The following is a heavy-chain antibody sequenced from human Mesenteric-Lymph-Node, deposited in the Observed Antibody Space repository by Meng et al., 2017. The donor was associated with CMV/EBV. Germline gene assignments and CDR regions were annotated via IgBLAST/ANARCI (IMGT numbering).Heavy chain of an antibody. CDR3: ATDPCSGGNCYSWSIDF. Sequence: GGSLRLSCAASGFTFSYYNMNWVRQAPGKGLEWVSSISSSSGSYIYYAESVKGRSTISRDNAKNLLYLQMNSLRAEDTAVYYCATDPCSGGNCYSWSIDFWGQGTLVTVSS. V-gene: IGHV3-21*01. CDR2: ISSSSGSYI. J-gene: IGHJ4*02. D-gene: IGHD2-15*01. CDR1: GFTFSYYN.